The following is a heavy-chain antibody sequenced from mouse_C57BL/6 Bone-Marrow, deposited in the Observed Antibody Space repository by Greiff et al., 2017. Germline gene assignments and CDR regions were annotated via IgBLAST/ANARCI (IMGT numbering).Heavy chain of an antibody. D-gene: IGHD2-1*01. CDR2: IYPGDGDT. V-gene: IGHV1-82*01. CDR3: AYGNPSSFAY. CDR1: GYAFSSSW. Sequence: QVQLQQSGPELVKPGASVKISCKASGYAFSSSWMNWVKQRPGKGLEWIGRIYPGDGDTNYNGKFKGKAKLTADKSSSTAYMQLSSLTSEDSAVYFCAYGNPSSFAYWGQGTLVTVSA. J-gene: IGHJ3*01.